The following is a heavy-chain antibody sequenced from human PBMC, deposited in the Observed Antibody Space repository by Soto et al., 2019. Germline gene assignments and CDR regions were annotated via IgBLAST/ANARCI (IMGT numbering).Heavy chain of an antibody. D-gene: IGHD2-21*01. Sequence: GGSLRLSCAASGFTFSTYWMSWVRQAPGKGLEWVSNIKQDGSQKYYVDSVMGRFTISKDNAKNSLYLQMNSLRAEDTAVYYCARDRGRGFDFSWGQGTLVTVSS. CDR1: GFTFSTYW. CDR3: ARDRGRGFDFS. V-gene: IGHV3-7*01. CDR2: IKQDGSQK. J-gene: IGHJ5*02.